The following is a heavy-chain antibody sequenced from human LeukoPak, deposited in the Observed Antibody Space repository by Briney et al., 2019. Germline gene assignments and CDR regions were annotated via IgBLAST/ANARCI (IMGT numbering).Heavy chain of an antibody. CDR2: ISYDGSHK. Sequence: PGGSLRLSCEASVFRFSSYGMHWVRQAPGKGLEWVALISYDGSHKDYADSVKGRFTISRDNSKKMLYLQMNSLRTEDTAVYFCAKPVDMWDQYFFYYYGLDIWGQGTTVTVSS. D-gene: IGHD1-26*01. V-gene: IGHV3-30*18. CDR1: VFRFSSYG. CDR3: AKPVDMWDQYFFYYYGLDI. J-gene: IGHJ6*02.